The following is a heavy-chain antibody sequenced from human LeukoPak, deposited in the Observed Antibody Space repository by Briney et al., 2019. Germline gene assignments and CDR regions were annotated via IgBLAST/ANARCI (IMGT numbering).Heavy chain of an antibody. CDR2: IYYSGST. J-gene: IGHJ3*02. D-gene: IGHD6-19*01. V-gene: IGHV4-39*07. Sequence: PSETLSLTCTVSGGSISSSSYYWGWIRQPPGKGLEWIGSIYYSGSTYYNPSLKSRVTISVDTSKNQFSLKLSSVTAADTAVYYCARDLIAVAGGGAFDIWGQGTMVTVSS. CDR3: ARDLIAVAGGGAFDI. CDR1: GGSISSSSYY.